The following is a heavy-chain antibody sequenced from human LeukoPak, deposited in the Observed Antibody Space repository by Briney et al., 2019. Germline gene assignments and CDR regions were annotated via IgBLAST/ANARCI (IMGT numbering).Heavy chain of an antibody. J-gene: IGHJ4*02. CDR1: GYTFTGYY. CDR2: INPNSGGT. D-gene: IGHD3-22*01. CDR3: ARVLRYDDSSGYYAY. Sequence: ASVKVSCKASGYTFTGYYMHWVRQAPGQGLEWMGWINPNSGGTNYAQTLQGRVTMTRDTSISIVYMELSGLRTDDTAVYYCARVLRYDDSSGYYAYWGQGALVTVSS. V-gene: IGHV1-2*02.